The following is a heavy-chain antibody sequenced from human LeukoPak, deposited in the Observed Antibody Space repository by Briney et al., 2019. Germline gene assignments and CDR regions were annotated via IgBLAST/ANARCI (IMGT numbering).Heavy chain of an antibody. CDR3: ARVGPFSYDILTGYFPNAFDI. J-gene: IGHJ3*02. Sequence: GRSLRLSCAASGFTFSHYAMHWVRQAPGKGLIWLAVISYDGSNKYYADSVKGRFTISRDNSNNTVSVQMNSLRPEDTAVYYCARVGPFSYDILTGYFPNAFDIWGQGTMVTVSS. V-gene: IGHV3-30-3*01. CDR1: GFTFSHYA. CDR2: ISYDGSNK. D-gene: IGHD3-9*01.